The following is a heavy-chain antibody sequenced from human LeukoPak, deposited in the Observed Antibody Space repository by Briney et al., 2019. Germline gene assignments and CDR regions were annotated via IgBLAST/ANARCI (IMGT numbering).Heavy chain of an antibody. V-gene: IGHV3-23*01. D-gene: IGHD3-22*01. CDR2: ISGSGGST. J-gene: IGHJ3*02. CDR1: GFTFSSYA. Sequence: PGGSLRLSCAASGFTFSSYAMSWVRQAPGKGLEWVSAISGSGGSTYYADSVKGRFTISRDNSKNTLYLQMNSLRAEDTAVYYCAKDLRRYDSSGYDAFDIWGQGTMVTVSS. CDR3: AKDLRRYDSSGYDAFDI.